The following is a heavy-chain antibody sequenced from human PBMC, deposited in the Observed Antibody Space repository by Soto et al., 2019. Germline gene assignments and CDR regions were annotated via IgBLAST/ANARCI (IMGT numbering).Heavy chain of an antibody. J-gene: IGHJ6*03. V-gene: IGHV4-39*01. CDR3: ARLPYYYGSGSYYNPDDYYYYYMDV. Sequence: ASETLSLTCTVSGGSISSSSYYWGWIRQPPGKGLERIGSIYYSGSTYYKPSLKSRVTISVDTSKNQFSLKLSSVTAADTAVYYCARLPYYYGSGSYYNPDDYYYYYMDVWGKGTTVTVSS. CDR1: GGSISSSSYY. D-gene: IGHD3-10*01. CDR2: IYYSGST.